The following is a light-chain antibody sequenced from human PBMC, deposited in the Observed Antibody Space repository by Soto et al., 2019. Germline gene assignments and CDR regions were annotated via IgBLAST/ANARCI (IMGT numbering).Light chain of an antibody. CDR3: QQLNNYPRT. J-gene: IGKJ1*01. CDR1: QGISSH. Sequence: DIQLTQSPSFLSASVGDRVTITCRASQGISSHLAWYQQKPGKAPNLLISAASALQSGVPTRFSGSGSGTEFTLTISSLQPEDLATYYCQQLNNYPRTFGQGTRVEIK. CDR2: AAS. V-gene: IGKV1-9*01.